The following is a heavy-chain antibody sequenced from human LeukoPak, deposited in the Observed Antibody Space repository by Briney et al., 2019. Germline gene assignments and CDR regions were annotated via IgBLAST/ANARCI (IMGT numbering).Heavy chain of an antibody. V-gene: IGHV3-9*01. J-gene: IGHJ1*01. Sequence: GGSLRLSCAGSGFIFNNYAMHWVRQPPGKGLEWVSGISWNSGSIDYADSVKGQFTISRDNAKNSLYLQMNSLRVEDTAFYYCAKDNRRHYTSGPNPDSLHWGQGALVTVSS. CDR2: ISWNSGSI. CDR3: AKDNRRHYTSGPNPDSLH. D-gene: IGHD6-19*01. CDR1: GFIFNNYA.